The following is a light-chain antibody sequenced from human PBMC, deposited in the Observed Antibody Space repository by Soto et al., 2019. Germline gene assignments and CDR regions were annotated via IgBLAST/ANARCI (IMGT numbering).Light chain of an antibody. CDR1: NSDVGGYNY. CDR2: EVS. J-gene: IGLJ3*02. CDR3: SSYTSSILV. V-gene: IGLV2-14*01. Sequence: HSALTQPASVSGSPGQSITISCTGTNSDVGGYNYVSWYQQYPGKAPKLMIYEVSNRPSGVSNRFSGSKSGNTASLTISGLQAEDEADYYCSSYTSSILVFGGGTKLTVL.